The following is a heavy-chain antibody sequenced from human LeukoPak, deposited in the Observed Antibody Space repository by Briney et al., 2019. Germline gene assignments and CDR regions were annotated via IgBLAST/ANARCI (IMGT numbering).Heavy chain of an antibody. J-gene: IGHJ4*02. CDR3: ARPRLATNGLDCSSTSCYTHPFDY. Sequence: SETLSLTSAVYGGSFSGYYWSWIRQPPGKGLEWIGEINHSGSTNYNPSLKSRVTISVDTSKNQFSLKLSSVTAADTAVYYCARPRLATNGLDCSSTSCYTHPFDYWGQGTLVTVSS. V-gene: IGHV4-34*01. D-gene: IGHD2-2*02. CDR1: GGSFSGYY. CDR2: INHSGST.